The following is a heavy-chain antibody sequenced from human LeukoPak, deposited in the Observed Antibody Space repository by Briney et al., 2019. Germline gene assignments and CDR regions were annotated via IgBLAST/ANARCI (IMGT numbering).Heavy chain of an antibody. V-gene: IGHV3-30*03. CDR2: IASNGGSE. Sequence: PGGSLRLSCAASGFTFTTYGLHWVRQAPGKGLEWVAAIASNGGSEYYADSVKGRFTISRDNSKNTLFLQMNSLRVEDTAVYYCAGGQGWLLDYWGQGALVTVSS. CDR3: AGGQGWLLDY. J-gene: IGHJ4*02. CDR1: GFTFTTYG. D-gene: IGHD2-15*01.